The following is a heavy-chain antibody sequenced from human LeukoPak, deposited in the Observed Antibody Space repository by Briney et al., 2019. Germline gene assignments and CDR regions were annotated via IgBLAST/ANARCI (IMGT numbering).Heavy chain of an antibody. J-gene: IGHJ3*02. CDR2: INHSGST. V-gene: IGHV4-34*01. Sequence: SETLSLTCAVYGGSFSGYYWSWIRQPPGKGLEWIGEINHSGSTNYNPSLKSRVTISVDTSKNQFSLKLSSVTAADTAVYYCARPLQPAATYDAFDIWGQGTMVTVSS. CDR3: ARPLQPAATYDAFDI. CDR1: GGSFSGYY. D-gene: IGHD2-2*01.